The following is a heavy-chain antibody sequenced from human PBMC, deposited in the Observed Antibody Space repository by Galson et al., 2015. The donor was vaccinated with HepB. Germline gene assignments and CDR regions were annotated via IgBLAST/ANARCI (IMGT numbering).Heavy chain of an antibody. CDR3: ARVITFGGVIVETYYYYMDV. D-gene: IGHD3-16*02. J-gene: IGHJ6*03. CDR2: ISSYRGNT. Sequence: SVKVSCKASGYTFTSHGISWVRQAPGQGLEWVGWISSYRGNTKYAQKFQGRVTMTKDTSTSTVYMEVRSLRFDDTAVYYCARVITFGGVIVETYYYYMDVWGKGTTVTVSS. V-gene: IGHV1-18*01. CDR1: GYTFTSHG.